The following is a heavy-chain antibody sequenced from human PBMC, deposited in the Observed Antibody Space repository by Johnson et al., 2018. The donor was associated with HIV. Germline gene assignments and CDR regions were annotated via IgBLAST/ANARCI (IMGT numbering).Heavy chain of an antibody. D-gene: IGHD5-18*01. CDR3: AREAPQPSDAYDI. CDR1: GFTFSSYA. V-gene: IGHV3-48*03. Sequence: VQLVESGGGLVQPGGSLRLSCAASGFTFSSYAMSWVRQAPGKGLEWISYISAFGLTMSYADSVKGRFTISRDNDKNSLYMQMNSLTAEDTAVYYCAREAPQPSDAYDIWGQGTMVSVSS. CDR2: ISAFGLTM. J-gene: IGHJ3*02.